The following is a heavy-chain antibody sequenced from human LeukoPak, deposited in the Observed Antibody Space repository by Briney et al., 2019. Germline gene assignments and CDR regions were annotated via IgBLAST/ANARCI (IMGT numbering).Heavy chain of an antibody. D-gene: IGHD3-16*01. CDR2: MNPNSGNT. V-gene: IGHV1-8*02. J-gene: IGHJ4*02. Sequence: ASVKVSCKASGYTFTSYGISWVRQAPGQGLEWMGWMNPNSGNTGYAQKFQGRVSMTRNTAISTAYMELNSLTSEDTAVYFCARGSDDYRWGSPSPVDSWGQGTLVTVSS. CDR3: ARGSDDYRWGSPSPVDS. CDR1: GYTFTSYG.